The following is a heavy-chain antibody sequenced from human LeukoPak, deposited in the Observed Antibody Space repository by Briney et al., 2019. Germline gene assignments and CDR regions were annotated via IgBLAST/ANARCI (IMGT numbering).Heavy chain of an antibody. V-gene: IGHV1-2*02. J-gene: IGHJ4*02. CDR3: RSRGYCGGECYSELGI. D-gene: IGHD2-21*01. CDR1: GYTFTGYY. Sequence: ASVKVSCKASGYTFTGYYMHWVRQAPGQGLEWMGWINPNSGGTNYAQKFQGRVTMTRDTSISTAYMELSRLRSDDTAAYYCRSRGYCGGECYSELGIWGQGTLVSVSS. CDR2: INPNSGGT.